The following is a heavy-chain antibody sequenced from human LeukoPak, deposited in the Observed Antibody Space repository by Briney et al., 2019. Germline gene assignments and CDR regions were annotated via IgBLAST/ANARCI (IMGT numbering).Heavy chain of an antibody. CDR2: IYPGDSDT. Sequence: GESLKISCKGSGYSFTTYWIGWVRQMPGKGLEWMGIIYPGDSDTRYSPSFQGQVAISADKSISTAYLQWSSLKASDTAIYYCARRLFRGSYPSFDYWGQGTLVTVSS. V-gene: IGHV5-51*01. CDR1: GYSFTTYW. J-gene: IGHJ4*02. CDR3: ARRLFRGSYPSFDY. D-gene: IGHD1-26*01.